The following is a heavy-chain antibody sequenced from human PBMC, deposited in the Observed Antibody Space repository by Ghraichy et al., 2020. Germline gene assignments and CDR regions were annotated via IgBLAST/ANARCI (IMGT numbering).Heavy chain of an antibody. CDR1: GYTFSGYY. CDR3: ARGSGRAAAGRVDDY. J-gene: IGHJ4*02. D-gene: IGHD6-13*01. Sequence: ASVKVSCKASGYTFSGYYMHWVRQAPGQGLEWMGWIKPNSGATNYAQKFQGRVTMTSNTSISTVYMELTRLRSDDTAVYYSARGSGRAAAGRVDDYWGQGTLVTVSS. V-gene: IGHV1-2*02. CDR2: IKPNSGAT.